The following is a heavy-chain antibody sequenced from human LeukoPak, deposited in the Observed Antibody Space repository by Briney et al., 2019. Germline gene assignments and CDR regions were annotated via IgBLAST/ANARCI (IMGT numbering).Heavy chain of an antibody. D-gene: IGHD6-19*01. J-gene: IGHJ4*02. CDR2: ISGSGGST. CDR1: GFTFSSYA. V-gene: IGHV3-23*01. Sequence: GGSLRLSCAASGFTFSSYAMSWVRQAPGKGLEWVSAISGSGGSTYYADSVKGRFTISRDNSKNTLYLQMNSLRAEDTALYYCAKDSYSSGWSSPDYWGQGTLVTVSS. CDR3: AKDSYSSGWSSPDY.